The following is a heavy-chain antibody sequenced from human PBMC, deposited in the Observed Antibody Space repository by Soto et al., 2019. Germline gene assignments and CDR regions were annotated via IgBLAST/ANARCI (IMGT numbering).Heavy chain of an antibody. CDR2: ISYDGSNK. Sequence: EWSLRLSCAPSGFTFRSYCMHLFRQAPGKGLEWVAVISYDGSNKYYADSVKGRFTISRDNSKNTMYLQMNILRAKDTAVDYCAKGRQHLALGTMDVCGQGTTVTVSS. D-gene: IGHD6-13*01. J-gene: IGHJ6*02. CDR1: GFTFRSYC. CDR3: AKGRQHLALGTMDV. V-gene: IGHV3-30*18.